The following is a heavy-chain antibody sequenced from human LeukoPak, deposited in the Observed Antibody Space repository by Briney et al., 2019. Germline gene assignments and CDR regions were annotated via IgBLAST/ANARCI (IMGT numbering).Heavy chain of an antibody. CDR1: GGSISSGDYY. Sequence: QPSQTLSLTCTVSGGSISSGDYYWSWIRQPPGRGVGGIGYIYYSGSTYYNPSLKSRVTISVDTSKNQFSLKLSSVTAADTAVYYCARGGSGYDSFYYYGMDVWGQGTTVTVSS. CDR3: ARGGSGYDSFYYYGMDV. D-gene: IGHD5-12*01. V-gene: IGHV4-30-4*01. CDR2: IYYSGST. J-gene: IGHJ6*02.